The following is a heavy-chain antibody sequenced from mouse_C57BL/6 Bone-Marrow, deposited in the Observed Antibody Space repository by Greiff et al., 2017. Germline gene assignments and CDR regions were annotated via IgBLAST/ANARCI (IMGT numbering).Heavy chain of an antibody. J-gene: IGHJ3*01. CDR2: IDPDNGDT. V-gene: IGHV14-4*01. Sequence: VQLQQSGAELVRPGASVKLSCTASGFNIKDDYMHWVKQRPEQGLEWIGWIDPDNGDTEYASKFQGKATITADTSSNTAYLQLSSLTSEDTAVYYCTYYGWRFAYWGQGTLVTVSA. D-gene: IGHD2-2*01. CDR1: GFNIKDDY. CDR3: TYYGWRFAY.